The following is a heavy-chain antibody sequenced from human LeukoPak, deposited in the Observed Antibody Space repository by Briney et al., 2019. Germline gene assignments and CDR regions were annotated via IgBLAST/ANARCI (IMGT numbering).Heavy chain of an antibody. D-gene: IGHD3-10*01. CDR3: ATDLGYFDY. CDR2: INPNSGGT. Sequence: ASVKVSCKASGYTFTGYYMHWVRQAPGQGREGMGRINPNSGGTNYAQKFQGRVTITRDTSISTAYMELRRLRSDDTAVYYCATDLGYFDYWGQGTLVTVSS. J-gene: IGHJ4*02. CDR1: GYTFTGYY. V-gene: IGHV1-2*06.